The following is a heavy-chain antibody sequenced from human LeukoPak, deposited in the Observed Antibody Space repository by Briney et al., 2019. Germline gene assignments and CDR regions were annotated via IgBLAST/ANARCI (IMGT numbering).Heavy chain of an antibody. Sequence: PGGSLRLSCAASGFTFSSYSMNWVRQAPGKGLEWVGGIRPETGEPIFAQKFRGRVTITEDTFTDTGYLELRGLTSEDTAVYYCSTDSGRSYFYFDFWGQGTLVTVSS. V-gene: IGHV1-24*01. CDR2: IRPETGEP. CDR1: GFTFSSYS. CDR3: STDSGRSYFYFDF. J-gene: IGHJ4*02. D-gene: IGHD3-10*01.